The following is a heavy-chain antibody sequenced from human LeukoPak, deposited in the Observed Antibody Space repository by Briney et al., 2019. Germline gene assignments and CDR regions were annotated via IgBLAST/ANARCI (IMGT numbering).Heavy chain of an antibody. D-gene: IGHD1-1*01. J-gene: IGHJ4*02. CDR2: INPNSGGT. Sequence: ASVKVSCKASGYTFTGYYMHWVRQAPGQGLEWMGWINPNSGGTNYAQKFQCRVTMTRDTSISTAYMELSRLRPEDTAVYYCAREGRLVQHGDFRYWGQGTLVTVSS. CDR3: AREGRLVQHGDFRY. V-gene: IGHV1-2*02. CDR1: GYTFTGYY.